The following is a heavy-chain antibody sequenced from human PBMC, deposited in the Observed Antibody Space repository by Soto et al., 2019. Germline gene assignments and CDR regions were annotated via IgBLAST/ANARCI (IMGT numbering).Heavy chain of an antibody. V-gene: IGHV3-72*01. J-gene: IGHJ4*02. CDR3: GRVLYKSGSPIGY. Sequence: EVQLVESGGGLVQPGGSLRLSCAASGFTFSDHYMDWVRQAPGKGLEWVGRSRNKANSYSTEYAASVKGRFTISRDDSKNSLYLQMNSLKSEDTAVYYCGRVLYKSGSPIGYWGQGTLVTVSS. CDR1: GFTFSDHY. D-gene: IGHD3-10*01. CDR2: SRNKANSYST.